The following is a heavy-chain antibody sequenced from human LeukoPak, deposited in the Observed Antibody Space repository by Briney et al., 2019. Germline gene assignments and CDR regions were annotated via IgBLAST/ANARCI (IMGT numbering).Heavy chain of an antibody. V-gene: IGHV3-30-3*01. J-gene: IGHJ1*01. D-gene: IGHD3-10*01. Sequence: PGGSLRLSCAASGFTFSSYAMHWVRQAPGKGLEWVAVISYDGSNKYYADSVKGRFTISRDNSKNTLYLQMNSLRAEDTAVYYCASDFYGSGRAAEYFQHWGQGTLVTVSS. CDR2: ISYDGSNK. CDR1: GFTFSSYA. CDR3: ASDFYGSGRAAEYFQH.